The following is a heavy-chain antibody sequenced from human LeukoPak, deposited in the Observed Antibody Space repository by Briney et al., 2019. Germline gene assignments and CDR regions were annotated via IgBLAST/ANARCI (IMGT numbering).Heavy chain of an antibody. D-gene: IGHD3-10*01. CDR1: GFTFSSYW. J-gene: IGHJ6*02. CDR3: ARGMGMVRGAAYGMDV. CDR2: INSDGSST. V-gene: IGHV3-74*01. Sequence: QPGGSLRLSCAASGFTFSSYWMHWVRQAPGKGLVWVSRINSDGSSTSYADSVKGRFTISRDDAKNTLYLQMDSLRAEDTAVYYCARGMGMVRGAAYGMDVWGQGTTVTVSS.